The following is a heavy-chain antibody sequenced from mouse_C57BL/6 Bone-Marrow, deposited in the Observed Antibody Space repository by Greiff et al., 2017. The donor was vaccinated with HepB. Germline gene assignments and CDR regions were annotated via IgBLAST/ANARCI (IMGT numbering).Heavy chain of an antibody. CDR1: GYTFTDYY. Sequence: VQLQQSGPELVKPGASVKISCKASGYTFTDYYMNWVKQSHGKSLEWIGDINPNNGGTSYNQKFKGKATLTVDKSSSTAYMELRSLTSEDSAVYYCARFNYYGRESYWYFDVWGTGTTVTVSS. V-gene: IGHV1-26*01. J-gene: IGHJ1*03. CDR2: INPNNGGT. D-gene: IGHD1-1*01. CDR3: ARFNYYGRESYWYFDV.